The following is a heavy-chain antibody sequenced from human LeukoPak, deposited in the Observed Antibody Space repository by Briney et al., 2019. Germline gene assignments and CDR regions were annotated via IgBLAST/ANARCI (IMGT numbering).Heavy chain of an antibody. Sequence: SGGSLRLSCAASGFTFSSYAMHWVRQAPGKGLEWVAVISYDGSNKYYADSVKGRFTISRDNSKNTLYLQMNSLRAVDTAVYYCARYSGNMVRGVIYYYYYGMDVWGQGTTVTVSS. CDR3: ARYSGNMVRGVIYYYYYGMDV. D-gene: IGHD3-10*01. J-gene: IGHJ6*02. CDR1: GFTFSSYA. V-gene: IGHV3-30*04. CDR2: ISYDGSNK.